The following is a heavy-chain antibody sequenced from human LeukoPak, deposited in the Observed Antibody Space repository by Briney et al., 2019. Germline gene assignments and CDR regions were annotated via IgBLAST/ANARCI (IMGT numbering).Heavy chain of an antibody. J-gene: IGHJ4*02. V-gene: IGHV4-39*07. D-gene: IGHD5-12*01. CDR3: ARVSDSGYDSDPYFDY. CDR2: IYYSGST. Sequence: PSETLSLTCTVSGGSISSSSYYWGWIRQPPGKGLEWIGSIYYSGSTYYNPSLKSRVTISVDTSKNQFSLKLSSVTAADTAVYYCARVSDSGYDSDPYFDYWGQGTLVTVSS. CDR1: GGSISSSSYY.